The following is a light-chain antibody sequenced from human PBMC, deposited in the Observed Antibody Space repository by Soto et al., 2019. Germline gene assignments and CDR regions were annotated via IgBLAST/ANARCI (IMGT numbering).Light chain of an antibody. J-gene: IGLJ3*02. CDR2: EVT. CDR1: NSDIGIYNY. CDR3: SSYTISSTWV. Sequence: QSALTQPASVSGSPGQSITISCTGTNSDIGIYNYVSWFQQHPGKAPKLMIYEVTNRPSGVSDRFSGSKSDNTASLTISGLQAEDEAHSYCSSYTISSTWVFGGGTKLTVL. V-gene: IGLV2-14*01.